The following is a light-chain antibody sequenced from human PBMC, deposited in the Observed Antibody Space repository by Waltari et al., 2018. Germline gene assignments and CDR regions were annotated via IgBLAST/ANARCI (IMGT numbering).Light chain of an antibody. Sequence: DLVMTKTPLSLPITPGEPASISCRSSQSLLHSNGNTYLHWYLQKQGQSPRLLIYGGSSRASGVPDRFSGSGSGTDFTLKISKVEAEDVGVYSCVQAIAFPFTFGPGTKLDIK. CDR2: GGS. V-gene: IGKV2-40*01. J-gene: IGKJ3*01. CDR3: VQAIAFPFT. CDR1: QSLLHSNGNTY.